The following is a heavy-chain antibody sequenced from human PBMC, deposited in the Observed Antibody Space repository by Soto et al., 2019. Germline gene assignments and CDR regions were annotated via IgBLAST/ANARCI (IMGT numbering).Heavy chain of an antibody. V-gene: IGHV1-3*01. Sequence: QVQLVQSGAEVKKPGASVKVSCKASGYTFTSYAMHWVRQAPGQRREWMGWINAGNVNTKYSQKFQGRVTITRDTSASAAYMDLSSLRSEDTAVYYCARSRPQLRFLEWLRYWGQGTLVTVSS. CDR3: ARSRPQLRFLEWLRY. D-gene: IGHD3-3*01. J-gene: IGHJ4*02. CDR2: INAGNVNT. CDR1: GYTFTSYA.